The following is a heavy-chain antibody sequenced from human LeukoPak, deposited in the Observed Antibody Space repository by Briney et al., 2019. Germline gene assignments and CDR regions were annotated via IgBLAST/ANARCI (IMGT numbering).Heavy chain of an antibody. Sequence: GGSLRLSCAASGFTFSDYYMSWVRQAPGKGLEWVSSISSSSSYIYYADSVKGRFTISRDNAKNSLYLQMNSLRAEDTAVYYCARDGFPQYSSGWYDYWGQGTLVTVSS. CDR3: ARDGFPQYSSGWYDY. CDR1: GFTFSDYY. D-gene: IGHD6-19*01. J-gene: IGHJ4*02. V-gene: IGHV3-11*06. CDR2: ISSSSSYI.